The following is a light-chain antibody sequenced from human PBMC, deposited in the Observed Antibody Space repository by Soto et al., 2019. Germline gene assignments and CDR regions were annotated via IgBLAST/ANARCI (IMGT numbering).Light chain of an antibody. J-gene: IGLJ1*01. CDR1: STEIGAGYD. CDR2: GNT. V-gene: IGLV1-40*01. CDR3: QSYDSSLRHYV. Sequence: QSVLTQPPSLSGAPGQRVTISCTGSSTEIGAGYDVHWYQQLPGKAPTLLIYGNTKRPSGVPDRFSGSRSGTSASLAITVLQAEDEADYYCQSYDSSLRHYVFGTGTKVTVL.